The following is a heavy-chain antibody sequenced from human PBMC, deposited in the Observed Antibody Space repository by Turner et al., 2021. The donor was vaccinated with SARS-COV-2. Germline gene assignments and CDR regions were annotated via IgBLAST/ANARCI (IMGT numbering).Heavy chain of an antibody. CDR1: GYPLTELS. V-gene: IGHV1-24*01. J-gene: IGHJ6*02. D-gene: IGHD3-9*01. Sequence: QVQLVQSGAEVKKPGASVKVFCKVSGYPLTELSMHWVRQAPGKGLEWMGGFDPEDGETIYAQKFQGRVTMTEDTSTDTAYMELSILRSEDTAVYYCATGGGALRLFDWLYGMDVWGQGITVTVSS. CDR3: ATGGGALRLFDWLYGMDV. CDR2: FDPEDGET.